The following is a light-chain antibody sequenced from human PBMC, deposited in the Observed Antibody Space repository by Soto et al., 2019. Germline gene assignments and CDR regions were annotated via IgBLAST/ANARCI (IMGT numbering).Light chain of an antibody. V-gene: IGKV3-11*01. CDR3: QQRSNWLWT. J-gene: IGKJ1*01. CDR2: DAS. CDR1: QSVSSY. Sequence: EIVLTQSPATLSLSPGERATLSCRASQSVSSYLAWYQQKPGQAPRLLIYDASNRATGIPARFSGSGSGTDFTLTISSLEPDDFAVYYCQQRSNWLWTFGQGTKVELK.